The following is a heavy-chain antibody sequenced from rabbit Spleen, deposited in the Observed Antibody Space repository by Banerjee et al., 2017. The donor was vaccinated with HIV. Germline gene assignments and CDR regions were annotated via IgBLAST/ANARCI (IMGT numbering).Heavy chain of an antibody. J-gene: IGHJ4*01. Sequence: EQLEESGGGLVKPEGSLTLTCKASGFDFRTYGVSWVRQAPGKGLEWIGYIDPIFGRTYCASWVNGRFTISSDNAQNTVDLQVSGLTAADTATYFCARNANGGWDLWGPGTLVT. CDR2: IDPIFGRT. CDR1: GFDFRTYG. CDR3: ARNANGGWDL. D-gene: IGHD4-1*01. V-gene: IGHV1S47*01.